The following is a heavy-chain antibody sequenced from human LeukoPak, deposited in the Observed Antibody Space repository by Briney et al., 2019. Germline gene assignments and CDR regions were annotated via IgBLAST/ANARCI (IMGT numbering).Heavy chain of an antibody. V-gene: IGHV4-34*01. D-gene: IGHD2-2*01. CDR3: ARGVGRLRYCSSTSCSHDY. CDR1: GGSFSGYY. CDR2: INHSGST. J-gene: IGHJ4*02. Sequence: SETLSLTCAVYGGSFSGYYWSWIRQPPGKGLEWIGEINHSGSTNYNPSLKSRVTMSVDTSKNQFSLKLSSVTAADTAVYYCARGVGRLRYCSSTSCSHDYWGQGTLVTVSS.